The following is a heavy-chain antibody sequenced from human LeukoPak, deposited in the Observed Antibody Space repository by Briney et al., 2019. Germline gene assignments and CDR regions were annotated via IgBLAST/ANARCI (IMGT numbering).Heavy chain of an antibody. CDR1: GFTFTSYD. CDR2: IRPSGENT. CDR3: ARVAGWHWFDP. Sequence: GGSLRLSCAASGFTFTSYDMTWVRPAPGRGLEWVPSIRPSGENTSYGDSVKGRFTIYRANSKNTVYLQMNNMRVDDTAVYYCARVAGWHWFDPWGEGTLVTVSS. J-gene: IGHJ5*02. D-gene: IGHD6-19*01. V-gene: IGHV3-23*01.